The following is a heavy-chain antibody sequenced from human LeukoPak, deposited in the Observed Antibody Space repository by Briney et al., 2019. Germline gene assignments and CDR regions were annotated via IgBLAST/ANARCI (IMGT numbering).Heavy chain of an antibody. CDR1: GDSFSSGNFY. J-gene: IGHJ4*02. CDR2: IYYNGIT. D-gene: IGHD4-17*01. V-gene: IGHV4-39*01. CDR3: ARDHGDFVQHD. Sequence: SETLSLTCTVSGDSFSSGNFYWGWIRQPPGKELQWIGSIYYNGITHYNPSLESRVTISADTSTNEFSLKLRSVTAADTAMYYCARDHGDFVQHDWGQGTLVTVSS.